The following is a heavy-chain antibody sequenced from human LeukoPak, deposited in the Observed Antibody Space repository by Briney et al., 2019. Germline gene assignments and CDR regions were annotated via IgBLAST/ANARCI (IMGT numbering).Heavy chain of an antibody. CDR3: ARKSTRDAFDI. Sequence: GGSLRLSCAASGFTVSSNYMSWVRQAPGKGLEWVSVVYSGGSTYYADSVKGRFTISRDNSKNTLYLQMNSLRAEDTAVYYCARKSTRDAFDIWGQGTMVTVSS. J-gene: IGHJ3*02. CDR1: GFTVSSNY. D-gene: IGHD2-2*01. CDR2: VYSGGST. V-gene: IGHV3-66*01.